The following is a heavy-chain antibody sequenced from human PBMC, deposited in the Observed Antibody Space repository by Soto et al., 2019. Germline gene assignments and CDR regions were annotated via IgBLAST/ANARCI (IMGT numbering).Heavy chain of an antibody. CDR1: GYTFTSYG. CDR2: ISAYNGNT. J-gene: IGHJ5*02. Sequence: QVQLVQSGAEVKKPGASVKVSCKASGYTFTSYGISWVRQAPGQGLEWMGWISAYNGNTNYAQKLQGRVTMTTDTSTSTAYMELRSLRSDDMAVYYCARDSVRSYYDFWSGYPSPNWFDPWGQGTLVTVSS. V-gene: IGHV1-18*03. D-gene: IGHD3-3*01. CDR3: ARDSVRSYYDFWSGYPSPNWFDP.